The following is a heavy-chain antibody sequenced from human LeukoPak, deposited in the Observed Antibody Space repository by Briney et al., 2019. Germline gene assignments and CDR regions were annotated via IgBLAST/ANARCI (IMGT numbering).Heavy chain of an antibody. Sequence: GASVKVSCKASGYTFTSYGISWVRQATGQGLEWMGWMNPNSGNTGYDQKFQGRVTMTRNTSISTAYMELSSLRSEDTAVYYCARDQGSTSWGFDYWGQGTLVTVSS. D-gene: IGHD2-2*01. J-gene: IGHJ4*02. CDR1: GYTFTSYG. CDR3: ARDQGSTSWGFDY. CDR2: MNPNSGNT. V-gene: IGHV1-8*02.